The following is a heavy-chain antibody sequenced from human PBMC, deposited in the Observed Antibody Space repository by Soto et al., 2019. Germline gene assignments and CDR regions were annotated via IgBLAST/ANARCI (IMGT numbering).Heavy chain of an antibody. D-gene: IGHD5-12*01. V-gene: IGHV3-7*01. CDR3: ARLGNSGYGDFDY. Sequence: GGCLRLSCATSGFTFKYFWMSWVRQAPGKGLEWVANIKQDGSEIYYADSVKGRFTISRDNARNSLDLQMISLRAEDTAVYYCARLGNSGYGDFDYWGQGILVTVSS. CDR1: GFTFKYFW. J-gene: IGHJ4*02. CDR2: IKQDGSEI.